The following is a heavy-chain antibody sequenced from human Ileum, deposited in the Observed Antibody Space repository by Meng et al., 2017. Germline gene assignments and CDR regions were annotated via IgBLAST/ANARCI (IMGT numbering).Heavy chain of an antibody. D-gene: IGHD2-2*03. CDR2: AST. V-gene: IGHV4-61*08. CDR3: ARDHIGSLDY. J-gene: IGHJ4*02. CDR1: GGSVSRAGYQ. Sequence: VDLQVSAPVLVWPSETLPLICTVCGGSVSRAGYQWGWILQPPGKGLEWIGYASTNYNPSLKRRVTISLDTSRNQFSLSLSSVTAADTAVYYCARDHIGSLDYWGQGILVTVSS.